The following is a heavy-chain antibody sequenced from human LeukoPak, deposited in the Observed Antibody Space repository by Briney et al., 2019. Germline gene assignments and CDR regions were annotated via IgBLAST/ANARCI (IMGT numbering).Heavy chain of an antibody. J-gene: IGHJ6*03. D-gene: IGHD3-22*01. CDR2: IYYSGNT. Sequence: SETLSLTCTVSGGSISTYYWSWIRQPPGKGLEWIGYIYYSGNTNYNPSLKSRVTISVDTSKNQFSLKLSSVTAADTAVYYCTRGSIAYYYMDVWGKGTTVTISS. CDR1: GGSISTYY. V-gene: IGHV4-59*01. CDR3: TRGSIAYYYMDV.